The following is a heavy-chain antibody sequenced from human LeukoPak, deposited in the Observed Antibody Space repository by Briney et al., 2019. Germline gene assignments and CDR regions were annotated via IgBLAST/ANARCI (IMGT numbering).Heavy chain of an antibody. D-gene: IGHD1-26*01. CDR1: GFTFSNSA. CDR3: TPHLWGGTYPYYLAY. CDR2: ITTGGDT. V-gene: IGHV3-23*01. Sequence: GGSLRLSCAASGFTFSNSAMNWVRQVPGKGLEWVSVITTGGDTYYADSVKGRFTISRDNSKNTLYLQLNSLRADDTAVYYCTPHLWGGTYPYYLAYWGQGTLVTVSS. J-gene: IGHJ4*02.